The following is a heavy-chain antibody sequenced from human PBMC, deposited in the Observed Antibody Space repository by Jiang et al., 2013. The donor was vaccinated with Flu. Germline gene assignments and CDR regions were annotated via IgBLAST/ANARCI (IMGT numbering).Heavy chain of an antibody. CDR3: ARGLGGDGYNRDSFDV. D-gene: IGHD5-24*01. CDR2: IIPILGIA. Sequence: TFSSYTINWVRQAPGQGLEWMGRIIPILGIANYPQKFQGRVTITADKSTNTAYMDLSSLRSDDTAVYYCARGLGGDGYNRDSFDVWGQGTMVTVSS. V-gene: IGHV1-69*02. J-gene: IGHJ3*01. CDR1: TFSSYT.